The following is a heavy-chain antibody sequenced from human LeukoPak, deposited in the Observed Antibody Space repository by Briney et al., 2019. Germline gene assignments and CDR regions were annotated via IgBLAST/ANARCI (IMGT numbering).Heavy chain of an antibody. CDR2: IDPSDSYT. D-gene: IGHD3-10*01. Sequence: GASLMISCKGSGSIFTSYWISWVRQLPGKGLEWMGRIDPSDSYTNYSTSFQGHVTISADKSISTAYLQWSSLKASDTAMYYCVRGTAYYYYGMDVWGQGTTATVSS. J-gene: IGHJ6*02. CDR3: VRGTAYYYYGMDV. CDR1: GSIFTSYW. V-gene: IGHV5-10-1*01.